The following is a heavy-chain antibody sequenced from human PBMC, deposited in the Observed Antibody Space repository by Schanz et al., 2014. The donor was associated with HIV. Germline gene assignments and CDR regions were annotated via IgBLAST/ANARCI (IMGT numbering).Heavy chain of an antibody. Sequence: QVQLQQWGAGLLKPSETLSLTCAVYNGSFSEYHWTWIRQSPGKGLEWIGEIIHNGVINYNPSLKPRLPRSVDTTMNQFSLRRTSVTAADTAVYFCARGHTRRRVIQESLINFNWFDPWGHGILVTVSS. J-gene: IGHJ5*02. CDR1: NGSFSEYH. CDR3: ARGHTRRRVIQESLINFNWFDP. CDR2: IIHNGVI. V-gene: IGHV4-34*02. D-gene: IGHD2-21*01.